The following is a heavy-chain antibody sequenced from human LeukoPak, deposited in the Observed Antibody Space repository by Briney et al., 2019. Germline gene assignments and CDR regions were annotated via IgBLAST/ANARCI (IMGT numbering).Heavy chain of an antibody. CDR3: AREGAHFDY. V-gene: IGHV1-2*02. CDR2: INPDSGDT. J-gene: IGHJ4*02. Sequence: ASVKVSCKASGYTFTGYYLHWVRQAPGQGLDWMAWINPDSGDTNYAQKFQGRVTMTTDTSTSTAYMELRSLRSDDTAVYYCAREGAHFDYWGQGTLVTVSS. D-gene: IGHD3-16*01. CDR1: GYTFTGYY.